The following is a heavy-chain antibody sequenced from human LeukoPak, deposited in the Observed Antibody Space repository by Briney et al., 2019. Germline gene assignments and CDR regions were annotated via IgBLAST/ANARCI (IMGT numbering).Heavy chain of an antibody. J-gene: IGHJ4*02. D-gene: IGHD3-22*01. V-gene: IGHV1-2*02. CDR2: INPNSGGT. Sequence: ASVKVSCKASGYTFTGYYMHWVRQAPGQGLEWMGWINPNSGGTNYAQKFQGRVTMTRDTSISTAHMELSRLRSDDTAVYYCAKYYDSSGFDYWGQGTLVNVSS. CDR3: AKYYDSSGFDY. CDR1: GYTFTGYY.